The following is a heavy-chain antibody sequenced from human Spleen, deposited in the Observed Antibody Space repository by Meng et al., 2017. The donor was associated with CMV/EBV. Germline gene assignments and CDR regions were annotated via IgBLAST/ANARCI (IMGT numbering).Heavy chain of an antibody. CDR3: ARTTYISTWYQFDY. CDR1: GGSISSYY. Sequence: SETLSLTCTVSGGSISSYYWSWIRQPPGKGLEWIGYIYYSGSTNYNPSLKSRVTISVDTSKNQFSLKLSSVTAADTAVYYCARTTYISTWYQFDYWGQGTLVTVSS. J-gene: IGHJ4*02. D-gene: IGHD6-13*01. V-gene: IGHV4-59*12. CDR2: IYYSGST.